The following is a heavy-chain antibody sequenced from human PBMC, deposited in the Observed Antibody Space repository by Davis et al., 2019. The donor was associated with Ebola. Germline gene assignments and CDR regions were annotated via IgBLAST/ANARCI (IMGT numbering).Heavy chain of an antibody. V-gene: IGHV1-2*06. CDR1: GYTFTCYY. J-gene: IGHJ6*04. D-gene: IGHD2-2*01. Sequence: AASVKVSCKASGYTFTCYYMHWVRQAPGQGLEWMGRINPNSGGTKYSQKFQGRVTITRDTSASTAYMELSSLRSEDTAVYYCARSSDIVVVPAYYYYHGMDVWGKGTTVTVSS. CDR2: INPNSGGT. CDR3: ARSSDIVVVPAYYYYHGMDV.